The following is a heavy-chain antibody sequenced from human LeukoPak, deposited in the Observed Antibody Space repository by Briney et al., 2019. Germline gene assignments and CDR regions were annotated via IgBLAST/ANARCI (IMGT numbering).Heavy chain of an antibody. V-gene: IGHV4-38-2*02. D-gene: IGHD3-22*01. CDR2: IYHSGST. CDR1: GYSISSGYY. CDR3: ARSYRGGYFYYYYYYMDV. Sequence: PSETLSLTCTVSGYSISSGYYWGWIRQPPGKGLEWIGSIYHSGSTYYNPSLKSRVTISIDTSKNQFSLNLTSVTAADTAVYYCARSYRGGYFYYYYYYMDVWGKGTTVTVSS. J-gene: IGHJ6*03.